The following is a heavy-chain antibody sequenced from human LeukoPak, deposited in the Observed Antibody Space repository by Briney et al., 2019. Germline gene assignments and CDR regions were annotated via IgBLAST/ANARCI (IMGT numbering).Heavy chain of an antibody. CDR1: NASISSNTYY. V-gene: IGHV4-39*07. J-gene: IGHJ3*02. Sequence: SETLSLTCTVSNASISSNTYYRAWIRQPPGKGLEYIGSINYRGSTYYNPSLKSRVTISVDTSKNQFSLKLSSVTAADTAVYYCARSWGITFGGVIVIEEAFDIRGQGTMVTVSS. CDR2: INYRGST. D-gene: IGHD3-16*02. CDR3: ARSWGITFGGVIVIEEAFDI.